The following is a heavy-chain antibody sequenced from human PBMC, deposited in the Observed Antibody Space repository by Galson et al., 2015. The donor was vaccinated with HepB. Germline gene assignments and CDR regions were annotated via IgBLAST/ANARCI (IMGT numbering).Heavy chain of an antibody. V-gene: IGHV1-24*01. D-gene: IGHD1-26*01. Sequence: SVKVSCKVSGYTLTELSMHWVRQAPGKGLEWMGGFDPEDGETIYAQKFQGRVTMTEGTSTDTAYMELSSLRSEDTAVYYCATSSTYSGSYLVDYWGQGTLVTVSS. CDR1: GYTLTELS. CDR3: ATSSTYSGSYLVDY. CDR2: FDPEDGET. J-gene: IGHJ4*02.